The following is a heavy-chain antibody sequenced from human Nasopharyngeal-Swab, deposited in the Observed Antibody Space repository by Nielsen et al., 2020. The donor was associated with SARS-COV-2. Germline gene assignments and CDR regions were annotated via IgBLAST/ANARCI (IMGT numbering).Heavy chain of an antibody. D-gene: IGHD6-19*01. CDR3: ASAYSSGWPLGAFDI. V-gene: IGHV4-39*01. J-gene: IGHJ3*02. CDR1: GGSISSSSYY. CDR2: IYYSGST. Sequence: SETLSLTCTVSGGSISSSSYYWGWIRQPPGKGLEWIGSIYYSGSTHYNPSLKSRVTISVDTSKNQFSLKLSSVTAADTAVYYCASAYSSGWPLGAFDIWGQGTMVTVSS.